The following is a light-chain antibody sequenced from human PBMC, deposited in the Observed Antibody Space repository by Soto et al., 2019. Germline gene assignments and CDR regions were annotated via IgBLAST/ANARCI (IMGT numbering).Light chain of an antibody. Sequence: QSVLTQPASVSGSPGQSITISCTGTSSDVGGYNYVSWYQQHPGKAPKFMIYDVSNRPSGVSNRFSGSKSGNTASLTISGLQAEDEADFYCCSYTTSNTRQKVFVTGTKVTVL. CDR3: CSYTTSNTRQKV. CDR1: SSDVGGYNY. J-gene: IGLJ1*01. V-gene: IGLV2-14*01. CDR2: DVS.